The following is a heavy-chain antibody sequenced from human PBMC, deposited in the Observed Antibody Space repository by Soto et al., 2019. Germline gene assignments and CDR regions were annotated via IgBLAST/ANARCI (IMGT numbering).Heavy chain of an antibody. CDR3: ARHVRQFRIAAAGGWFDP. CDR1: GGSISSSSYY. CDR2: IYNSGST. J-gene: IGHJ5*02. Sequence: NPSETLSLTCTVSGGSISSSSYYWGWIRQPPGKGLEWIGRIYNSGSTYYNPSLKSRVTISGDTSKNQSSLKLSSVTAADTAVYYCARHVRQFRIAAAGGWFDPWGQGTLVTVSS. D-gene: IGHD6-13*01. V-gene: IGHV4-39*01.